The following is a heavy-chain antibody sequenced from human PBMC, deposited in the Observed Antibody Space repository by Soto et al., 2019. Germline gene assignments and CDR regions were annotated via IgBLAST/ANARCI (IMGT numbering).Heavy chain of an antibody. CDR1: GGSISSYY. J-gene: IGHJ6*02. V-gene: IGHV4-59*01. Sequence: SETLSLTCTVSGGSISSYYWSWIRQPPGKGLECIGYIYYSGSTNYNPSLKSRVTISVDTSKNQFSLKLSSVTAADTAVYYCARDRSYGSGSYRFRGRYGMDVWGQGTTVTVSS. D-gene: IGHD3-10*01. CDR3: ARDRSYGSGSYRFRGRYGMDV. CDR2: IYYSGST.